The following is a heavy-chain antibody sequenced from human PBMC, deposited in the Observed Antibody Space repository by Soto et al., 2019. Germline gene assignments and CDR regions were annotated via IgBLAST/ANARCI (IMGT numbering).Heavy chain of an antibody. CDR2: INAGNGNT. V-gene: IGHV1-3*01. CDR3: AVEGGYGIFDY. D-gene: IGHD5-18*01. CDR1: GYTFTSYA. J-gene: IGHJ4*02. Sequence: ASVKVSCKXSGYTFTSYAMHWVRQAPGQRLEWMGWINAGNGNTKYSQKFQGRVTITRDTSASTAYMELSSLRSEDTAVYYCAVEGGYGIFDYWGQGTLVTVSS.